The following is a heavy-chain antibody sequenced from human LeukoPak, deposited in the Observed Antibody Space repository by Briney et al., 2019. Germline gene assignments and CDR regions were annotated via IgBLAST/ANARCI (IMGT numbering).Heavy chain of an antibody. CDR3: ARHRSGGSYYEALDY. D-gene: IGHD2-15*01. V-gene: IGHV4-39*01. CDR2: IYYSGNT. J-gene: IGHJ4*02. CDR1: GGSISSSSYY. Sequence: PSETLSLTCTVSGGSISSSSYYWGWIRQPPGKGLEWIGSIYYSGNTYYNPSLKSRVTISVDTSKNQSSLKLSSVTAADTAVYYCARHRSGGSYYEALDYWGQGTLVTVSS.